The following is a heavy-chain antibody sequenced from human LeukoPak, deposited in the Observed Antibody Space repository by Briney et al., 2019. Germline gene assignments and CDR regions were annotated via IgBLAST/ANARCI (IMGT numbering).Heavy chain of an antibody. CDR1: GFTVCNNR. Sequence: PGGSLRLSCAASGFTVCNNRMSWVRQAPGKGLEWVSTVYGGGNTAYADSVKGRFTISRDTSKNTLLLQMNSLRAEDTAVYFCVRERFGAYVENWGQGALVTVSS. CDR2: VYGGGNT. J-gene: IGHJ4*02. D-gene: IGHD3-10*01. V-gene: IGHV3-53*01. CDR3: VRERFGAYVEN.